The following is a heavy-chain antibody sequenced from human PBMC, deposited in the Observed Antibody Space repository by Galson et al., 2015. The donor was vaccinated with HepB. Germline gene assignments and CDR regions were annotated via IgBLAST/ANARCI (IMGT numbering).Heavy chain of an antibody. Sequence: CAISGDSVSSNSAAWNWIRQSPSRGLEWLGRTYYRSKWYNDYAVSVKSRITINPDTSKNQFSLQLNSVTPEDTAVYYCAKSPRNYDNYYYYGMDVWGQGTTVTVSS. CDR1: GDSVSSNSAA. J-gene: IGHJ6*02. V-gene: IGHV6-1*01. D-gene: IGHD1-7*01. CDR2: TYYRSKWYN. CDR3: AKSPRNYDNYYYYGMDV.